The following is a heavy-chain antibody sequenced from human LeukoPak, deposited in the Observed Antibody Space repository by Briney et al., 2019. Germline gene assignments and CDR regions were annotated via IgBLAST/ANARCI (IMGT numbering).Heavy chain of an antibody. V-gene: IGHV1-8*01. J-gene: IGHJ4*02. Sequence: ASVKVSCKASGYTFTSYDINWVRQATGQGLEWMGWMNPNSGNTGYAQKFQGRVTMTRNTSISTAYMELSSLRSEDTAVYYCARDRYDILTGYSPLGYWGQGTLVTVSS. CDR2: MNPNSGNT. CDR3: ARDRYDILTGYSPLGY. CDR1: GYTFTSYD. D-gene: IGHD3-9*01.